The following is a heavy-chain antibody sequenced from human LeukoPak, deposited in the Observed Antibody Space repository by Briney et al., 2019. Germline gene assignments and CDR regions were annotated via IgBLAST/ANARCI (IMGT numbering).Heavy chain of an antibody. CDR1: GFTFSSYW. V-gene: IGHV3-7*01. Sequence: PGGSLRLSCAASGFTFSSYWMSWVRQAPGKGLEWVANIKQDGSEKYYVDSVKGRFTISRDNAKNSLYLQMNSLRAEDTAVYYCAEVYVPNGVGGAFDYWPREPWSPSPQ. CDR2: IKQDGSEK. J-gene: IGHJ4*02. D-gene: IGHD2-8*01. CDR3: AEVYVPNGVGGAFDY.